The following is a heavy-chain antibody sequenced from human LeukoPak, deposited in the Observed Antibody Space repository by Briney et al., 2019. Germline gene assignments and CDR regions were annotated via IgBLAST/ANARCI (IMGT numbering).Heavy chain of an antibody. CDR1: GFTFSSYS. J-gene: IGHJ6*02. V-gene: IGHV3-21*01. CDR2: ISSSSSYI. D-gene: IGHD3-9*01. CDR3: ARDQSSNLYYDILTGYGGDYGMDV. Sequence: GGSLRLSCAASGFTFSSYSMNWVRQAPGKGLEWVSSISSSSSYIYYADSVKGRFTISRDNAKNSLYLQMNSLRAEDTAVYYCARDQSSNLYYDILTGYGGDYGMDVWGQGTTVTVSS.